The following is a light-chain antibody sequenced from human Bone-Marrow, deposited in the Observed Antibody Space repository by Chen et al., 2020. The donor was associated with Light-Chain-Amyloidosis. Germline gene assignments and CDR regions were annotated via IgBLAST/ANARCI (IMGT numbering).Light chain of an antibody. CDR3: QHYDSFPYT. J-gene: IGKJ2*01. Sequence: IQLTQSPSTLSASIGDRVTITCRASQSISDWLAWYQQKPGKAPRLLIYKASSLESGVPSRFRGSGSGTEFTLTISSLQPDDFATYYCQHYDSFPYTFGQGTKLEIK. V-gene: IGKV1-5*03. CDR2: KAS. CDR1: QSISDW.